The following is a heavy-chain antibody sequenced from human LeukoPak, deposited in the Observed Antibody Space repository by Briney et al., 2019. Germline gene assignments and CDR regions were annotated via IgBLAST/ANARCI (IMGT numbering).Heavy chain of an antibody. D-gene: IGHD4-23*01. CDR3: VLRTKVVTPYYYGMDV. CDR2: IIPIFGTA. Sequence: ASVKVSCKASGGTFSSYAISWVRQAPGQGLEWMGGIIPIFGTANYAQKFQGRVTITADESTSTAYMELSSLRSEDTAVYYCVLRTKVVTPYYYGMDVWGQGTTVTVSS. J-gene: IGHJ6*02. V-gene: IGHV1-69*13. CDR1: GGTFSSYA.